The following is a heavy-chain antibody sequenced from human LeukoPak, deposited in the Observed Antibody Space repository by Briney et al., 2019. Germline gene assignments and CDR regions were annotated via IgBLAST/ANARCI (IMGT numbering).Heavy chain of an antibody. CDR2: IKKDGSQT. Sequence: GGSLRLSCVGSGFTFSNKWMTWVRQAPGKGPEWVATIKKDGSQTYYVDSVKGRFTISRDNSKNTIYLQMDSLRAEDTAIYYCARDYWWNYDYWGQGALVTVSS. CDR1: GFTFSNKW. J-gene: IGHJ4*02. CDR3: ARDYWWNYDY. V-gene: IGHV3-7*01. D-gene: IGHD1-7*01.